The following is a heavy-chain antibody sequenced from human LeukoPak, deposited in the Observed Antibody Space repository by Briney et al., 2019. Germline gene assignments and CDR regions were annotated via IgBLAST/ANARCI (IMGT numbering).Heavy chain of an antibody. Sequence: ASVKISCKTSGYSFSSHAISWVRQAPGQGPEWTGWINTNTGNPTYAQGFTGRYVFSLDTSVSTAYLQISGLKADDTAVYYCGRDPRLGIRGYTYGYFDYWGQGTLVTVSS. V-gene: IGHV7-4-1*02. D-gene: IGHD5-18*01. CDR1: GYSFSSHA. CDR2: INTNTGNP. CDR3: GRDPRLGIRGYTYGYFDY. J-gene: IGHJ4*02.